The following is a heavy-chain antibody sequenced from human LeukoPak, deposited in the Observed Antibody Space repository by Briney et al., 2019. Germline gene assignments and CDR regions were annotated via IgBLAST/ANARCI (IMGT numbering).Heavy chain of an antibody. Sequence: SVKVSCKASGGTFSSYAISWVRQAPGQGLEWMGGIIPIFGTANYAQKFQGRVTITTDESTSTAYMELSSLRSEDTAVYYCAREFPPDYYDSSGYYSLDAFDIWGQGTMVTVSS. CDR3: AREFPPDYYDSSGYYSLDAFDI. J-gene: IGHJ3*02. CDR2: IIPIFGTA. D-gene: IGHD3-22*01. CDR1: GGTFSSYA. V-gene: IGHV1-69*05.